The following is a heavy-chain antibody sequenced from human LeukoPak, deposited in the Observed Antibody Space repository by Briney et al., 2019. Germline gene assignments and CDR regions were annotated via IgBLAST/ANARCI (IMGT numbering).Heavy chain of an antibody. V-gene: IGHV1-69*05. Sequence: VASVKVSCKASGGTFSSYAISWVRQAPGQGLEWMGGIIPIFGTANYAQKFQGRVTITTDESTSTAYMELSSLRSEDTAVYYCPSPGIAAAFASWYFDLWGRGTLVTVSS. CDR2: IIPIFGTA. CDR1: GGTFSSYA. CDR3: PSPGIAAAFASWYFDL. D-gene: IGHD6-13*01. J-gene: IGHJ2*01.